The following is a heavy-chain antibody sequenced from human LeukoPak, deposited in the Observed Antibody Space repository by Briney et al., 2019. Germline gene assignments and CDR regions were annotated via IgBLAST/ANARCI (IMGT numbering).Heavy chain of an antibody. J-gene: IGHJ3*02. V-gene: IGHV1-18*01. CDR1: GYTFTSYG. CDR2: ISAYNGNT. CDR3: ARGWGHKIDSLPTQFLQRDEDAFDI. Sequence: GASVKVSCKASGYTFTSYGISWVRQAPGQGLEWMGWISAYNGNTNYAQKLQGRVTMTTDTSTSTAYMELRSLRSDDTAVYYCARGWGHKIDSLPTQFLQRDEDAFDIWGQGTMVTVSS. D-gene: IGHD3-16*01.